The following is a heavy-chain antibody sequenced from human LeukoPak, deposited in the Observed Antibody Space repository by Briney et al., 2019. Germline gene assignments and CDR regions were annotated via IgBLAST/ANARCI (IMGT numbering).Heavy chain of an antibody. V-gene: IGHV5-51*01. CDR3: ARQSSGWLNDAFDI. CDR1: GYSFTSYW. J-gene: IGHJ3*02. D-gene: IGHD6-19*01. Sequence: GEALKISCTGSGYSFTSYWIGWGRPIPREGVEWVGIIYPGDSDTRYSPSFQGQVTISADKSISTAYLQWSSLKASDTAMYYCARQSSGWLNDAFDIWGQGTMVTVSS. CDR2: IYPGDSDT.